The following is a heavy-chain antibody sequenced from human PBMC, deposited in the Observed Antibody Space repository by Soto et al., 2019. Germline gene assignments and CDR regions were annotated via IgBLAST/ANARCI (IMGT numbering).Heavy chain of an antibody. CDR1: GGTFSNYD. J-gene: IGHJ6*02. V-gene: IGHV1-69*12. Sequence: VQLVQSGAEVKKPGSSVKVSCKASGGTFSNYDITWVRQAPGQGLEWMGGIIPIFGTANYAQKFQGRVTITADESTSTAYMELSSLRSEDTAVYYCATEGDGSGSYYYGMDVWVQGTTVTVSS. D-gene: IGHD3-22*01. CDR2: IIPIFGTA. CDR3: ATEGDGSGSYYYGMDV.